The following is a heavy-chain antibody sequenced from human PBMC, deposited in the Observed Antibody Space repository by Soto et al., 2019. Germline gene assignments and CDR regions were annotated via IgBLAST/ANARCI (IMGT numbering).Heavy chain of an antibody. CDR1: GGTLSTHS. CDR2: IIPISGTT. J-gene: IGHJ6*02. V-gene: IGHV1-69*13. CDR3: ARGYCSGGNCYSGMDV. D-gene: IGHD2-15*01. Sequence: GASVKVSCKASGGTLSTHSIIWVRQAPGHGLEWMGGIIPISGTTYYTQKFQGRVTITADEPTSTAFMELSSLKSDDTAVFYCARGYCSGGNCYSGMDVWGQGTMVTV.